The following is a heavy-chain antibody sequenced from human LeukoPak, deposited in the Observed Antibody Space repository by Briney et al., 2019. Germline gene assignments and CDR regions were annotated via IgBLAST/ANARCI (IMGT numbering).Heavy chain of an antibody. CDR2: ISTYNGNT. V-gene: IGHV1-18*01. D-gene: IGHD3-10*01. CDR3: ARGIKYMVRGVIIPYYFDY. CDR1: GYTLTELS. J-gene: IGHJ4*02. Sequence: GASVKVSCKVSGYTLTELSMHWVRQAPGQGLEWLGWISTYNGNTNYAQKLQGRVTMTTDTSTSTAYMELRSLRSDDTTVYYCARGIKYMVRGVIIPYYFDYWGQGTLVTVSS.